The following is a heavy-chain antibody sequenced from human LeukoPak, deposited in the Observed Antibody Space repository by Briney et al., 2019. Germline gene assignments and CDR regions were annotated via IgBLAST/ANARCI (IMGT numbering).Heavy chain of an antibody. J-gene: IGHJ5*02. CDR2: IYSDDST. Sequence: GGSLRLSCAASGLTVSSNYMSWVRQAPGKGLEWVSVIYSDDSTYYADSVRGRFTISRDNAKNSLYLQMNSLRAEDTAVYYCARNSGSHPWGQGTLVTVSS. D-gene: IGHD3-10*01. CDR3: ARNSGSHP. CDR1: GLTVSSNY. V-gene: IGHV3-66*01.